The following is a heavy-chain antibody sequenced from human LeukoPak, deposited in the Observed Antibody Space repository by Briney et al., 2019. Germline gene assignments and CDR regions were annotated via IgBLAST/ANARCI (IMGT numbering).Heavy chain of an antibody. D-gene: IGHD3-3*01. CDR3: ATRVPTIFGVAYFDY. J-gene: IGHJ4*02. CDR2: IRGSGGST. V-gene: IGHV3-23*01. CDR1: GFTFSSYA. Sequence: GGSLRLSCAASGFTFSSYAMSWVRQAPGKGLEWVSAIRGSGGSTYYADSVKGRFTISRDNSKNTLYLQMNSLRAEDTAVYYCATRVPTIFGVAYFDYWGQGTLVTVSS.